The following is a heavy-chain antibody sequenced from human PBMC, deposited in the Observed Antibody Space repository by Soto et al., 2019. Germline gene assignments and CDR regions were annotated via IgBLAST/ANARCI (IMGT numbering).Heavy chain of an antibody. Sequence: GGSLRLSCAASGFTFSSYAMSWVRQAPGKGLEWVSGISGSGGSTHYADSVKGRFTISRDNSKNTLYLQMNSLRAEDTAVYYCAKELYGSGSFDYWGQGTLVTVSS. D-gene: IGHD3-10*01. CDR2: ISGSGGST. CDR1: GFTFSSYA. V-gene: IGHV3-23*01. J-gene: IGHJ4*02. CDR3: AKELYGSGSFDY.